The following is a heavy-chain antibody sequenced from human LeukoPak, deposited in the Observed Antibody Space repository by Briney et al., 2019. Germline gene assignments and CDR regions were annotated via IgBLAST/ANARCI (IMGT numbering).Heavy chain of an antibody. D-gene: IGHD3-22*01. CDR2: ISDSGGST. CDR1: GFTFSSYA. CDR3: ATTYYYDSSGY. J-gene: IGHJ4*02. Sequence: GGSLRLSCGASGFTFSSYAMSWVRQAPGKGLEWVSAISDSGGSTYYADSVKGRFTISRDNFKNTLYLQMNSLRAEDTAVYYCATTYYYDSSGYWGQGTLVTVSS. V-gene: IGHV3-23*01.